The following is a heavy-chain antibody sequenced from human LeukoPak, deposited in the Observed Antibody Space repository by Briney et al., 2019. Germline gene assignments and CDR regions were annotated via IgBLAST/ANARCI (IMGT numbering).Heavy chain of an antibody. CDR3: ARHGGSGSYVGY. CDR2: IYHSGST. J-gene: IGHJ4*02. V-gene: IGHV4-38-2*01. Sequence: PSETLSPTCAVSGYSISSGYYWGWIRQPPGKGLEWIGSIYHSGSTYYNPSLKSRVTISVDTSKNQFSLKLSPVTAADTAVYYCARHGGSGSYVGYWGQGTLVTVSS. D-gene: IGHD3-10*01. CDR1: GYSISSGYY.